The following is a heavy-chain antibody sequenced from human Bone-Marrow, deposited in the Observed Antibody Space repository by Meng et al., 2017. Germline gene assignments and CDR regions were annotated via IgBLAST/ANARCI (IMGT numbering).Heavy chain of an antibody. Sequence: SETLSLTCTVSGGSISSSSYYWGWIRQPPGKGLEWIGSIYYSGSTYYNSSLKSRVTISVDTSKNQFSLRLSSVTAADTAVYCCARESRVGATKQYYYYYGMDVWGQGTTVTVSS. V-gene: IGHV4-39*07. CDR1: GGSISSSSYY. J-gene: IGHJ6*02. CDR2: IYYSGST. D-gene: IGHD1-26*01. CDR3: ARESRVGATKQYYYYYGMDV.